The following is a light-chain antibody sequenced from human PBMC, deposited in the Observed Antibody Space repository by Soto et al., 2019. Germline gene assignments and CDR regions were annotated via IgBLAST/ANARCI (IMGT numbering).Light chain of an antibody. J-gene: IGKJ1*01. Sequence: DVVMTQSPLSLPVTLGQPASISCRSSQSLIHSDGNTYLHWFQQRPGQSPRRLINNVSNRDSGVTDRISGSGSGTDFTLKISRVEAEDVGLFFCMQGTHWPLTFGQGTKVEIK. CDR2: NVS. CDR3: MQGTHWPLT. CDR1: QSLIHSDGNTY. V-gene: IGKV2-30*02.